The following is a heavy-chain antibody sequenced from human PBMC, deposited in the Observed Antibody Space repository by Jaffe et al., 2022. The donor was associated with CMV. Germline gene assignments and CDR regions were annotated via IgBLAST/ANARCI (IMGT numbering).Heavy chain of an antibody. CDR1: GFTFSSYA. V-gene: IGHV3-23*04. CDR3: AKDRRRWLQASDAFDI. CDR2: ISGSGGST. J-gene: IGHJ3*02. D-gene: IGHD5-12*01. Sequence: EVQLVESGGGLVQPGGSLRLSCAASGFTFSSYAMSWVRQAPGKGLEWVSAISGSGGSTYYADSVKGRFTISRDNSKNTLYLQMNSLRAEDTAVYYCAKDRRRWLQASDAFDIWGQGTMVTVSS.